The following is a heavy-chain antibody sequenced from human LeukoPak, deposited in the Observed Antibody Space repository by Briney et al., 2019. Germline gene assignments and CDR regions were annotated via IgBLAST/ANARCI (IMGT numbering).Heavy chain of an antibody. Sequence: KPGGSLRLSCAASGFTFSSYSMNWVRQAPGKGLEWVSSISSSSSYIYYADSVKGRFTISRDNSKNTLYLQMNSLRAEDTALYYCAKYGENSLFDCWGQGTLVTVSS. V-gene: IGHV3-21*04. CDR1: GFTFSSYS. J-gene: IGHJ4*02. CDR2: ISSSSSYI. D-gene: IGHD7-27*01. CDR3: AKYGENSLFDC.